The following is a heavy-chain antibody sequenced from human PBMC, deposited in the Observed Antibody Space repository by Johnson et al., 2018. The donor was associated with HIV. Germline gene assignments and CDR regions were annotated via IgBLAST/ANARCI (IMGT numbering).Heavy chain of an antibody. CDR1: GLSFSNFG. D-gene: IGHD5-12*01. CDR2: IYSGGST. Sequence: QVKLVESGGGVVQPGKSLTLSCVGSGLSFSNFGIHWVRQAPGKGLEWVSVIYSGGSTYYADSVKGRFTISRDNSKNTLYLQMNSLRLEDTAVYYCASGDDDGFWGQGTMVTVSS. V-gene: IGHV3-NL1*01. CDR3: ASGDDDGF. J-gene: IGHJ3*01.